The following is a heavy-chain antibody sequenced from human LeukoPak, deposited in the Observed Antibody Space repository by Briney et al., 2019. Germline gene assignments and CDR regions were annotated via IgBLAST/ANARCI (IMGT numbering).Heavy chain of an antibody. Sequence: ASVKVSCKASGYTFTSYGISWVRQAPGQGLEWMGWISAYNGNTNYAQKLQGRVTMTTDTSTSTAHMELRSLRSDDTAVYYCARGRRYYYDSSGSLDWFDPWGQGTLVTVSS. J-gene: IGHJ5*02. CDR3: ARGRRYYYDSSGSLDWFDP. V-gene: IGHV1-18*01. CDR1: GYTFTSYG. D-gene: IGHD3-22*01. CDR2: ISAYNGNT.